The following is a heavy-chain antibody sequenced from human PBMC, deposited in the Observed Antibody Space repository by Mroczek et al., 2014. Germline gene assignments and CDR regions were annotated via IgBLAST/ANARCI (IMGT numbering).Heavy chain of an antibody. CDR2: IWYDGSNK. CDR3: AKKEGGRTTRPAAIYYYYVRYRTS. Sequence: QVQLQESGGGVVQPGRSLRLSCAASGFTFSSYGMHWVRQAPGKGLEWVAVIWYDGSNKYYADSGEGPIHHLQRQFQEHAVSANEQPESRGHGCAITCAKKEGGRTTRPAAIYYYYVRYRTS. CDR1: GFTFSSYG. D-gene: IGHD4-11*01. J-gene: IGHJ6*01. V-gene: IGHV3-33*06.